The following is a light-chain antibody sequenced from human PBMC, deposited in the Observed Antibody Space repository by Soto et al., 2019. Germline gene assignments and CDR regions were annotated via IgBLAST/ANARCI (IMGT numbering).Light chain of an antibody. J-gene: IGLJ1*01. Sequence: QSVLTQPPSVSGAPGQRVTISCTGSSPNIGAGYEVHWYQHLPGKAPKLLIYGNTNRPSGVPDRFSGSKSGTAASLAITGLQAEDEDDYDCQSYYSSLSASYVFGGGTKVTVL. V-gene: IGLV1-40*01. CDR2: GNT. CDR1: SPNIGAGYE. CDR3: QSYYSSLSASYV.